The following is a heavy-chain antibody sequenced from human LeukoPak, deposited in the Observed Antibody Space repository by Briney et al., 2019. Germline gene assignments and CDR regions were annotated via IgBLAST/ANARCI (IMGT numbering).Heavy chain of an antibody. D-gene: IGHD2-15*01. CDR2: ISGSGNRT. Sequence: LPGRRLRLSCAASGFTFSSYAMSWVRQAPRNGMGWDSAISGSGNRTYYAGCGKGRFTISRDNSKNPLYLQMNSLRAEDTAVYYCAKTRGYGSGGSCYEDYWGQGTLVTVSS. CDR3: AKTRGYGSGGSCYEDY. V-gene: IGHV3-23*01. CDR1: GFTFSSYA. J-gene: IGHJ4*02.